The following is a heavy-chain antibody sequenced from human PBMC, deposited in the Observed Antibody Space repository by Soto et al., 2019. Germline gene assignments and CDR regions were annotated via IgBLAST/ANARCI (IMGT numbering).Heavy chain of an antibody. D-gene: IGHD3-3*01. V-gene: IGHV4-31*03. Sequence: SETLSLTCTVSGGSISSGGYYWSWIRQHPGKGLEWIGYTYYSGSTYYNPSLKSRVTISVDTSKNQFSLKLSSVTAADTAVYYCARYAPRITIFGVVIIGGGAFDYWGQGTLVTVSS. J-gene: IGHJ4*02. CDR2: TYYSGST. CDR3: ARYAPRITIFGVVIIGGGAFDY. CDR1: GGSISSGGYY.